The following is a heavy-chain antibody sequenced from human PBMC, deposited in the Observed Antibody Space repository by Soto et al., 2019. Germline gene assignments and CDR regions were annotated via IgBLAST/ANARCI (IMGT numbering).Heavy chain of an antibody. J-gene: IGHJ5*02. D-gene: IGHD6-13*01. CDR3: AREPCTLGYSSSCNWFDP. CDR2: INAGNGNT. Sequence: ASVKVSCKASGYTFTSYAMHWVRQAPGQRLEWMGWINAGNGNTKYSQKFQGRVTITRDTSASTAYMELSSLRSEDTAVYYCAREPCTLGYSSSCNWFDPWGQGTLVTVSS. CDR1: GYTFTSYA. V-gene: IGHV1-3*01.